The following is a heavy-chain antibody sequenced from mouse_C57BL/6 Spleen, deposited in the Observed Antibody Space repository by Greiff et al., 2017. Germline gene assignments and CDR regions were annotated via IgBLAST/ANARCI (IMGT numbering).Heavy chain of an antibody. CDR1: GYTFTSYW. CDR2: LHPNSGST. Sequence: QVQLQQPGAELVKPGASVKLSCKASGYTFTSYWMHWVKQRPGQGLAWIGMLHPNSGSTNYNVKFKSKATLTVDKSSSTAYMQLSSLTSEDSAVYYCARIYYGNYYFDYWGQGTTLTVSS. V-gene: IGHV1-64*01. D-gene: IGHD2-1*01. J-gene: IGHJ2*01. CDR3: ARIYYGNYYFDY.